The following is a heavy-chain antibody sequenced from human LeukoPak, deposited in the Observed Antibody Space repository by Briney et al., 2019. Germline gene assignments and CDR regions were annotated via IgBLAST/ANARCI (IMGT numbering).Heavy chain of an antibody. CDR3: ARDPGGLAVAGPSYWYFDL. D-gene: IGHD6-19*01. V-gene: IGHV3-7*01. Sequence: GGSLRLSCAASGFTFSSYWMSWVRQAPGKGLEWVAIIKQDGSEKYYVDSVKGRFTISRDNAKNSLYLQMNSLRAEDTAVYYCARDPGGLAVAGPSYWYFDLWGRGTLVTVSS. CDR2: IKQDGSEK. J-gene: IGHJ2*01. CDR1: GFTFSSYW.